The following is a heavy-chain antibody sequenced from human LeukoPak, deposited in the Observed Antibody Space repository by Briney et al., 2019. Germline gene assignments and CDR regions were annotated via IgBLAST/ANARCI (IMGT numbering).Heavy chain of an antibody. CDR1: GFTFSSYW. D-gene: IGHD6-19*01. Sequence: PGGSLRLSCAASGFTFSSYWMHWVRQAPGRGLVWVSRINRDGSSTSYADSVKGRFTISRDNAESTLYLQMNSLRAEDTAVYYCARVEQQWLVHFDYWGQGTLVTVSS. J-gene: IGHJ4*02. CDR3: ARVEQQWLVHFDY. V-gene: IGHV3-74*01. CDR2: INRDGSST.